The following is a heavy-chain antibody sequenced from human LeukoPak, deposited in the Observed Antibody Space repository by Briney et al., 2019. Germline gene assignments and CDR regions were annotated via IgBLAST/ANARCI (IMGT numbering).Heavy chain of an antibody. V-gene: IGHV4-59*01. CDR3: ARDLRGYSGYVPRFDP. CDR1: CGSISSYY. D-gene: IGHD5-12*01. Sequence: SETLSLTCTVSCGSISSYYWSWIRQPPGKGLEWIGYIYYSGSTNYNPSLKSRVTISVDTSKNQFSLKLSSVTAADKAVYYCARDLRGYSGYVPRFDPWGQGTLVTVSS. J-gene: IGHJ5*02. CDR2: IYYSGST.